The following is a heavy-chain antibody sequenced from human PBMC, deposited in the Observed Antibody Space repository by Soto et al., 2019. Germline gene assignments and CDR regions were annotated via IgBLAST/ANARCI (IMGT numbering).Heavy chain of an antibody. CDR3: AREQSLYYYGSGSYSNWFDP. CDR1: GYTFTSYG. CDR2: ISAYNGNT. Sequence: ASVKVSCKASGYTFTSYGISWVRQAPGQGLEWMGWISAYNGNTNYAQKLQGRVTMTTDTSTSTAYMELRSLRSDDTAVYYCAREQSLYYYGSGSYSNWFDPWGQGTLVTVSS. V-gene: IGHV1-18*01. J-gene: IGHJ5*02. D-gene: IGHD3-10*01.